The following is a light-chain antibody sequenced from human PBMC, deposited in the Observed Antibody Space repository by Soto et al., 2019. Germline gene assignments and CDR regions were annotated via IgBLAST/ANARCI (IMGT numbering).Light chain of an antibody. CDR1: QGVSRK. V-gene: IGKV3-15*01. CDR3: QQYGSAPKT. CDR2: GAS. J-gene: IGKJ1*01. Sequence: DIVMTQSPATLSVAPGERVTFSCRASQGVSRKLAWYQHKPGQAPRLLISGASTGATGIPARFSGSGSGTEFTLTISSLQSEDCAIYYCQQYGSAPKTFGQGTKVDIK.